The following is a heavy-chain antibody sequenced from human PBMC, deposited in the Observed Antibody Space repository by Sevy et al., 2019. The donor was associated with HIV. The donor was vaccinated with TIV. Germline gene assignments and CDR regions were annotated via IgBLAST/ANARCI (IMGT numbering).Heavy chain of an antibody. D-gene: IGHD3-10*01. CDR3: AKPAFHGARSSYAFDM. CDR2: ISGGATGGRT. CDR1: GFTFSVYD. V-gene: IGHV3-23*01. J-gene: IGHJ3*02. Sequence: GGSLRLSCAASGFTFSVYDMGWVRQAPGKGLEWVSGISGGATGGRTSYADSVKGRFTISRDNSKNTLYLQMNSLRGEDTAVYYCAKPAFHGARSSYAFDMWGQGTMVTVSS.